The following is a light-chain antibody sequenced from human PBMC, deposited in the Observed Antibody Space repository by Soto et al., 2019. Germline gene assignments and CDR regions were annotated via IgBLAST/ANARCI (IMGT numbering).Light chain of an antibody. CDR2: DAS. CDR1: QSVSSY. Sequence: EMVLTQSPATLSLSPGERATLSCRASQSVSSYLSWYQQKPGQAPRLLIYDASNRATGIPARFSGSGSGTDFTLTISSLEPDDVAVYYCQQRSNWLTFGGGTKVEIK. CDR3: QQRSNWLT. V-gene: IGKV3-11*01. J-gene: IGKJ4*01.